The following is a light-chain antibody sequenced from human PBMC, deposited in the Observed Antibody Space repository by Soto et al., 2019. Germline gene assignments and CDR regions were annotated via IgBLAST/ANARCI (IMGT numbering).Light chain of an antibody. CDR1: QSVSSSY. V-gene: IGKV3D-20*01. J-gene: IGKJ2*01. CDR2: DAS. Sequence: MVLTQSPANLSASPGERATLACGASQSVSSSYSAWYEQKPGLAPRLLIYDASSTATGIPDRCSGSGSGTDFTLTISRLETEEFAVYYCQQYGSSPYTFGQGTKLEIK. CDR3: QQYGSSPYT.